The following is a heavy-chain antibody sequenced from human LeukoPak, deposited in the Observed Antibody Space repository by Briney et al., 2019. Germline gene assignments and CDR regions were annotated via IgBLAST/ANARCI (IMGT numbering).Heavy chain of an antibody. CDR2: IIPILGIA. Sequence: ASVKVSCKASGCTFSSYAISWVRQAPGQGLEWMGRIIPILGIANYAQKFQGRVTITADKSTSTAYMELSSLRSEDTAVYYCASGPYLAARSGGLDYWGQGTLVTVSS. D-gene: IGHD2-8*02. CDR1: GCTFSSYA. V-gene: IGHV1-69*04. CDR3: ASGPYLAARSGGLDY. J-gene: IGHJ4*02.